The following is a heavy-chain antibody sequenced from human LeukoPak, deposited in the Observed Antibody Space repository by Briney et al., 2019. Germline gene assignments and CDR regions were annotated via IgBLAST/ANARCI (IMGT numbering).Heavy chain of an antibody. CDR1: RFTFSDYY. Sequence: GGSLRLSCAASRFTFSDYYMSWIRQAPGKGLEWVSYISNSGSITYYADSVKGRFTISRDNAKNSLYLQMNSLRAEDTAVYYCARLYGDYEDWYFDLWGRGTLVTASS. D-gene: IGHD4-17*01. CDR3: ARLYGDYEDWYFDL. V-gene: IGHV3-11*01. CDR2: ISNSGSIT. J-gene: IGHJ2*01.